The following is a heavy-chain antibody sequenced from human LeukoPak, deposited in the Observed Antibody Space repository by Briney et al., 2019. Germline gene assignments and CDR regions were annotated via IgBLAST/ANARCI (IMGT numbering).Heavy chain of an antibody. CDR2: IDPSDSYT. CDR3: ARQSRDGSKTRGYYFDY. Sequence: GESLRISCKGSGYSFTSYWISWVRQMPGKGLEWMGNIDPSDSYTNYSPSFQGHVTISADKSISTAYLQWSSLKASDIAMYYCARQSRDGSKTRGYYFDYWGQGTLVTVSS. V-gene: IGHV5-10-1*01. CDR1: GYSFTSYW. J-gene: IGHJ4*02. D-gene: IGHD3-10*01.